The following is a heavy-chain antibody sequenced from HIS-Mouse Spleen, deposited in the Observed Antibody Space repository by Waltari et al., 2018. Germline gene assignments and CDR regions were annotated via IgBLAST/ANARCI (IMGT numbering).Heavy chain of an antibody. J-gene: IGHJ4*02. V-gene: IGHV3-30-3*01. CDR1: GFTFSSSA. CDR2: ISYDGSNK. CDR3: ARGSSSWSSCLDY. Sequence: QVQLVESGGGVVQPGRSLNLSCAASGFTFSSSALRWVRQAPGKGLEWVAVISYDGSNKYYADSVKGRFTISRDNSKNTLYLQMNSLRAEDTAVYYCARGSSSWSSCLDYWGQGTLVTVSS. D-gene: IGHD6-13*01.